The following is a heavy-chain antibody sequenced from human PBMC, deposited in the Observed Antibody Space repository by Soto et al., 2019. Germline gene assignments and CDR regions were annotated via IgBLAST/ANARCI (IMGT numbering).Heavy chain of an antibody. V-gene: IGHV3-23*01. D-gene: IGHD2-15*01. CDR3: ARKSDCSGGSCPYYFDY. CDR2: ISGTGGST. Sequence: LRLSCAASGFAFSSYGMSWVRQAPGKGLEWVSGISGTGGSTYYADSVKGRFTISRDNSKNTLFLQMDSLRAEDTAVYYCARKSDCSGGSCPYYFDYWGQGTLVTVSS. CDR1: GFAFSSYG. J-gene: IGHJ4*02.